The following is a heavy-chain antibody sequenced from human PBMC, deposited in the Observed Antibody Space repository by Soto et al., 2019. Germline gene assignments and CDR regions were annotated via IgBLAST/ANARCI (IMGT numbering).Heavy chain of an antibody. CDR2: IIPIFGTA. Sequence: QVQLVQSGAEVKEPGSSVKVSCKASGGTFSSYAISWGRQAPGQGLEWMGGIIPIFGTANYAQKFQGRVTITADESTSTAYMELSSLRSEDTAVYYCAREEQGGDYDPGQFGYWGQGTLGTVSS. CDR1: GGTFSSYA. V-gene: IGHV1-69*01. D-gene: IGHD4-17*01. CDR3: AREEQGGDYDPGQFGY. J-gene: IGHJ4*02.